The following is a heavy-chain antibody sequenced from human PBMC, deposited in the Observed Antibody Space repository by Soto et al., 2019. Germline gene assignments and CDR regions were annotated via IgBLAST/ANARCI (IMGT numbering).Heavy chain of an antibody. J-gene: IGHJ5*02. CDR2: IYYSGST. CDR1: GGSISSGGYY. V-gene: IGHV4-31*03. D-gene: IGHD3-3*01. Sequence: QVQLQESGPGLVKPSQTLSLTYTVSGGSISSGGYYWSWIRQHPGKGLEWIGYIYYSGSTYYNPSLKSRVTISVDTSKNQFSLKLSSVTAADTAVYYCARDEVTIFGGKGWLDPWGQGTLVTVSS. CDR3: ARDEVTIFGGKGWLDP.